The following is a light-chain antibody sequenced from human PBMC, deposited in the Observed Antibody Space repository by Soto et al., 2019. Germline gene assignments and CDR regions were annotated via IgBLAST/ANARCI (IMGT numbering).Light chain of an antibody. J-gene: IGKJ3*01. V-gene: IGKV1-12*01. CDR2: SAS. CDR3: QQANSFPFT. CDR1: QGIGNW. Sequence: DIQMTQSPSSVSASVGDRVTITCRASQGIGNWLAWYQQRPGQAPNLLIFSASTLHSGVPSRFRGRGSGTDFTLTITSLQPEDFATYYCQQANSFPFTFGPGTKVNIK.